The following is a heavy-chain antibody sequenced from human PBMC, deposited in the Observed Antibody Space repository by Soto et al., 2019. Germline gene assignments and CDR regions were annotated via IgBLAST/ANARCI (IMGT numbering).Heavy chain of an antibody. D-gene: IGHD5-12*01. CDR1: GFTFSSYG. Sequence: QVQLVESGGGVVQPGRSLRLSCAASGFTFSSYGMHWVRQAPGKGLEWVAVISYDGSNKYYADSVKGRFTISRDNSKNTLYLQMNSLRAEDTAVYYCAKGGDSGYDYPNYFDYWGQGTLVTVSS. V-gene: IGHV3-30*18. CDR2: ISYDGSNK. CDR3: AKGGDSGYDYPNYFDY. J-gene: IGHJ4*02.